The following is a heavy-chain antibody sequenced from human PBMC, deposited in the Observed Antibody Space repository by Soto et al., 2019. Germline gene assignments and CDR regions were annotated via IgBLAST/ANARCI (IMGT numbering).Heavy chain of an antibody. J-gene: IGHJ5*02. CDR3: AKRDCSGGSCMWFDP. V-gene: IGHV3-30*18. Sequence: QVQLVESGGGVVQPGRSLRLSCAASGFTFSSYGMHWVREAPGKGLEWVAVISYDGSNKYYADSVKGRFTISRDNSKNTLNLRMNSLRAEDTAVYYCAKRDCSGGSCMWFDPWGQGTMVTVSS. CDR1: GFTFSSYG. D-gene: IGHD2-15*01. CDR2: ISYDGSNK.